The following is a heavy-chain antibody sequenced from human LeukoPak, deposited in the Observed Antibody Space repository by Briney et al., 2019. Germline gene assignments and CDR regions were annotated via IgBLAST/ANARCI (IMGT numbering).Heavy chain of an antibody. D-gene: IGHD3-3*01. J-gene: IGHJ4*02. CDR1: GYSINSGSY. Sequence: PSETLSLTCSVSGYSINSGSYWGWIRQPPGKGLEWIASIHHSGSTYYNPSLKSRVTIPVDTSKNQLSLKLTSVTAADTAVYYRARAFGVVIYFDYWGQGTLVTVSS. CDR3: ARAFGVVIYFDY. CDR2: IHHSGST. V-gene: IGHV4-38-2*02.